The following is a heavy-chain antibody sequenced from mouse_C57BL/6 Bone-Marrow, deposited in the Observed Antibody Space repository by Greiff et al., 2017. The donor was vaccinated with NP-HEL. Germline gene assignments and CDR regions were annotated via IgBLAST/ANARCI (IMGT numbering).Heavy chain of an antibody. CDR1: GFNIKNTY. CDR3: ARSFSFDY. Sequence: EVKLVESVAELVRPGASVKLSCTASGFNIKNTYMHWVKQRPEQGLEWIGRIDPANGNTNYAPKFQGKATIAADTSSNTAYLQLSSLTSADTAIYYCARSFSFDYGGQGTTLTVSA. J-gene: IGHJ2*01. CDR2: IDPANGNT. V-gene: IGHV14-3*01.